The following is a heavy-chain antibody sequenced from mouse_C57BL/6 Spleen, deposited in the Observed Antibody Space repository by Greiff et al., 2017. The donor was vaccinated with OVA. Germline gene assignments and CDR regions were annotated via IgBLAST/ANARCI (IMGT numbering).Heavy chain of an antibody. Sequence: QVQLQQPGAELVKPGASVKLSCKASGYTLTSYWMHWVKQRAGRGLEWIGRIDPNSGGTKYNEKFKSKATLTVDKPSSTAYMQLSSLTSDYSAVSYCARGNSNLYFYAMDYWGQGTSVTVSS. CDR2: IDPNSGGT. V-gene: IGHV1-72*01. CDR3: ARGNSNLYFYAMDY. J-gene: IGHJ4*01. D-gene: IGHD2-5*01. CDR1: GYTLTSYW.